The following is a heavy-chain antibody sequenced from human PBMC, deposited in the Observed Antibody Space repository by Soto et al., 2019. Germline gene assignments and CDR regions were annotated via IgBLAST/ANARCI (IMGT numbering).Heavy chain of an antibody. V-gene: IGHV3-66*01. CDR2: IYSGGST. D-gene: IGHD3-16*02. J-gene: IGHJ4*02. CDR1: GFTVSTKY. Sequence: GGSLRLSCAASGFTVSTKYMSWVRQAPGKGLEWVSVIYSGGSTFYADSVRGRFTISRDNSKNTVNLQTNSLRAEDTAVYYCARDGRRITFGGVIVNGYFDYWGQGTLVTVSS. CDR3: ARDGRRITFGGVIVNGYFDY.